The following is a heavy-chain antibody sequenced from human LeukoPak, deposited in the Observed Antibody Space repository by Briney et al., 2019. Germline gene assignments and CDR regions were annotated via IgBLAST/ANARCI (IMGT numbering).Heavy chain of an antibody. CDR2: ISSSSYDT. V-gene: IGHV3-11*06. J-gene: IGHJ4*02. CDR1: GFSFSDYY. Sequence: PGGSLRLSCAASGFSFSDYYMSWVRQAPGKGLEWVSYISSSSYDTNYADSVKGRFTISRDNAKNSLFLQMNSLRAEDTAVYYCARETLVPGDYWGQGTLVTVSS. D-gene: IGHD2-8*02. CDR3: ARETLVPGDY.